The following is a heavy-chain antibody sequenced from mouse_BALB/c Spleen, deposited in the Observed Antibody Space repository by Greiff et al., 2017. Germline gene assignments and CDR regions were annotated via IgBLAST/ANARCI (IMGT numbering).Heavy chain of an antibody. CDR1: GFTFSSYA. J-gene: IGHJ3*01. D-gene: IGHD4-1*01. CDR2: ISSGGSYT. Sequence: EVKLEESGGGLVKPVGSLKLSCAASGFTFSSYAMSWVRQTPEKRLEWVATISSGGSYTYYPDSVKGRFTISRDNAKNTLYLQMSSLRSEDTAMYYCARTGTYFAYWGQGTLVTVSA. V-gene: IGHV5-9-3*01. CDR3: ARTGTYFAY.